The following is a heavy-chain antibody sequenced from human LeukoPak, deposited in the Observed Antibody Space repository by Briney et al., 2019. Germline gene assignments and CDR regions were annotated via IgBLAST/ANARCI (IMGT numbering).Heavy chain of an antibody. CDR3: ARDGKRALMISPRGARPYYFDY. CDR2: INHSGGT. Sequence: SETLSLTCAVYGGSFSGFYWSWLRQPPGKGLEWIGDINHSGGTNYIPSLKSRVTISVDTSKNQFSLNLSSVTAADTAVYYCARDGKRALMISPRGARPYYFDYWGQGTLVSVSS. J-gene: IGHJ4*02. V-gene: IGHV4-34*01. CDR1: GGSFSGFY. D-gene: IGHD3-10*01.